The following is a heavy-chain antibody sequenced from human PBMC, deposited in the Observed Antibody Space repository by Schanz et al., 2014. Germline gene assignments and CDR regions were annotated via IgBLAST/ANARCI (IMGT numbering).Heavy chain of an antibody. CDR2: IGYLGDT. V-gene: IGHV3-13*01. D-gene: IGHD6-19*01. CDR3: AIIGVMVAVAGTRADY. CDR1: GFTLSNSD. Sequence: EVQLVESGGGLVKPGGSLRLSCAASGFTLSNSDMHWVRQGTGKGLEWVSTIGYLGDTYYPDSVKGRFTVSRDNAKNSLFLQMNRLRAEDTALYYCAIIGVMVAVAGTRADYWGQGTLVTVSS. J-gene: IGHJ4*02.